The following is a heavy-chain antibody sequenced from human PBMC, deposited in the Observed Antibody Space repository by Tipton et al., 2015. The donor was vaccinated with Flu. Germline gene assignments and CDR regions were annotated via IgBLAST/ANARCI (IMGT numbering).Heavy chain of an antibody. CDR3: ARLGLPDY. CDR1: GLSVRSSQ. J-gene: IGHJ4*02. D-gene: IGHD3-16*01. V-gene: IGHV3-7*01. Sequence: GSLRLSCAASGLSVRSSQMSWVRQTPGKGLEWVANINQDAHKKYYVDSVKGRFTISRDNAKNSVYLQMNSLRAEDTAVYYCARLGLPDYWGQGTLVTVSS. CDR2: INQDAHKK.